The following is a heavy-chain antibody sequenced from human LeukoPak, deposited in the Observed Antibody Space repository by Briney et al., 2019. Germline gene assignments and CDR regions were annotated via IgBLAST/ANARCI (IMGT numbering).Heavy chain of an antibody. J-gene: IGHJ3*02. Sequence: SETLSLTCTVSGYSISSGYYWGWIRQPPGKGLEWIGSIYHSGSTYYNPSLKSRVTISVDTSKNQFSLKLSSVTAADTAVYYCARARIAAADGAFDIWGQGTMVTVSS. D-gene: IGHD6-13*01. V-gene: IGHV4-38-2*02. CDR2: IYHSGST. CDR3: ARARIAAADGAFDI. CDR1: GYSISSGYY.